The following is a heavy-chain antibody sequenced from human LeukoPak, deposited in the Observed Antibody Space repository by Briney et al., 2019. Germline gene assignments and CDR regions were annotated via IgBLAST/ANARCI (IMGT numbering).Heavy chain of an antibody. Sequence: GGSLRLSCAASGFTFSSYGMSWVRQAPGKGLEWVSAISGSGGSTYYADSVKGRFTISRDNSKSTLYLQMNSLRAEDTAVYYCAKALVVVAAITEFDPWGQGTLVTVSS. CDR3: AKALVVVAAITEFDP. D-gene: IGHD2-15*01. CDR2: ISGSGGST. CDR1: GFTFSSYG. V-gene: IGHV3-23*01. J-gene: IGHJ5*02.